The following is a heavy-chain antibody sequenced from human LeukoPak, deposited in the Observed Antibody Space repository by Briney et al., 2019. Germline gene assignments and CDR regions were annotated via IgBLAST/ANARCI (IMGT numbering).Heavy chain of an antibody. D-gene: IGHD4-23*01. V-gene: IGHV4-38-2*02. J-gene: IGHJ4*02. CDR3: ARVGYGGNRGDY. CDR2: IYYSGNT. CDR1: GYSISSGYY. Sequence: SETLSLTCTVSGYSISSGYYWGWIRQPPGKGLEWIGSIYYSGNTYYNPSLKSRVTISIDTSKNQFSLKLSSVTAADTAVYYCARVGYGGNRGDYWGQGTLVTVSS.